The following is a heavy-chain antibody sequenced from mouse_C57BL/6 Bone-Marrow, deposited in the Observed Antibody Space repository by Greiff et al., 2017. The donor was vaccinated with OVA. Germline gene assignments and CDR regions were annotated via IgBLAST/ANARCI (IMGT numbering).Heavy chain of an antibody. Sequence: VQLQQSGPELVKPGASVKMSCKASGYTFTDYNMHWVKQSHGKSLEWIGYINPNNGGTSYNQKFKGKATLTVNKSSSTAYMELRSLTSEDSAVYYCARSGDSNYVYWYFDVWGTGTTVTVSS. V-gene: IGHV1-22*01. CDR2: INPNNGGT. CDR1: GYTFTDYN. CDR3: ARSGDSNYVYWYFDV. D-gene: IGHD2-5*01. J-gene: IGHJ1*03.